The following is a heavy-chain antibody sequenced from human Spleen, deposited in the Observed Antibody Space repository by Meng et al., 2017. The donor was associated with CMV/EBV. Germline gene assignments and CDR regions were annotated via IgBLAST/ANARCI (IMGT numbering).Heavy chain of an antibody. CDR3: ARGHPVVDYYYGMDV. J-gene: IGHJ6*02. Sequence: SETLSLTCTVSGGSISSYYWSWIRQPPGKGLEWIGYISDIVSTSYNPSLKSRVTISVDTSKNQFSLKLSSVTAADTAVYYCARGHPVVDYYYGMDVWGQGTTVTVSS. CDR2: ISDIVST. CDR1: GGSISSYY. V-gene: IGHV4-59*12. D-gene: IGHD4-23*01.